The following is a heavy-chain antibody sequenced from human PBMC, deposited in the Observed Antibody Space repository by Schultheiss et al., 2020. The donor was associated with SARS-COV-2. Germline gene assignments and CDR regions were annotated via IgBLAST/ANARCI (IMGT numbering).Heavy chain of an antibody. CDR1: GFTFSSYA. CDR3: AKEIIVGAIDY. D-gene: IGHD1-26*01. CDR2: ISYGGSNK. V-gene: IGHV3-30*07. Sequence: GGSLRLSCAASGFTFSSYAMHWVRQAPGKGLEWVAVISYGGSNKYYADSVKGRFTISRDNSKNTLYLQMNSLRAEDTAVYYCAKEIIVGAIDYWGQGTLVTVSS. J-gene: IGHJ4*02.